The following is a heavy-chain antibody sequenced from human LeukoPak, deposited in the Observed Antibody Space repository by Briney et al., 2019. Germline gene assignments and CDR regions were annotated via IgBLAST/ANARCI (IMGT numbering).Heavy chain of an antibody. CDR2: IKSKTDGGTT. CDR1: GFTFSNAW. J-gene: IGHJ5*02. Sequence: GGSLRLSCAASGFTFSNAWMSWVRQAPGKGLEWVGRIKSKTDGGTTDYAAPVKGRFTISRDDSKKTLYLQMNSLKTEDTAVYYCTTDGDIVVVPAAMGVPGWFDPWGQGTLVTVSS. V-gene: IGHV3-15*01. CDR3: TTDGDIVVVPAAMGVPGWFDP. D-gene: IGHD2-2*01.